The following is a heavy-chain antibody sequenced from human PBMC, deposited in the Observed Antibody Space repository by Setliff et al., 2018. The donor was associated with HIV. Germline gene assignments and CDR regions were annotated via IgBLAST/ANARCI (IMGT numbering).Heavy chain of an antibody. CDR2: IYTSGST. J-gene: IGHJ3*02. D-gene: IGHD3-3*01. Sequence: PSETLSLTCTVSNDSISSSTAHYWGWIRQPPGKGLEWIGYIYTSGSTKYNPSLKSRLTISVDPSKNQFSLRRSPVTAADTAVYYCARHSDFWSEDGFDIWGQGTMVTVSS. V-gene: IGHV4-61*05. CDR1: NDSISSSTAHY. CDR3: ARHSDFWSEDGFDI.